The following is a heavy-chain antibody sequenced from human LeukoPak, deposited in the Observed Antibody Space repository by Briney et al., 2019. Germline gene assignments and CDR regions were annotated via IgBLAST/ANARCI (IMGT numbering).Heavy chain of an antibody. J-gene: IGHJ5*02. CDR1: GFTFSSYA. CDR3: AAVLYSSNLNWLDP. D-gene: IGHD2-2*01. Sequence: GGSLRLSCAASGFTFSSYAMSWVRQAPGKGLEWVSAISGSGGSTYYADSVKGRFTISRDNSKNTLYLQMNSLRAEDTAVYYCAAVLYSSNLNWLDPWGQGTLVTVSS. V-gene: IGHV3-23*01. CDR2: ISGSGGST.